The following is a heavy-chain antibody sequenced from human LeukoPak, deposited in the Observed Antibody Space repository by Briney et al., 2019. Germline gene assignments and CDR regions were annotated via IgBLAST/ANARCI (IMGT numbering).Heavy chain of an antibody. Sequence: PGGSLRLSCAASGFTFSSYGMHWVRQAPGKGLEWVAVISYDGSNKYYADSVKGRFTISRDNSKNTLYLQMNSLRAEDTAVYYCAMYSGSNWELSYWGQGTLVTVSS. D-gene: IGHD5-12*01. V-gene: IGHV3-30*03. J-gene: IGHJ4*02. CDR1: GFTFSSYG. CDR3: AMYSGSNWELSY. CDR2: ISYDGSNK.